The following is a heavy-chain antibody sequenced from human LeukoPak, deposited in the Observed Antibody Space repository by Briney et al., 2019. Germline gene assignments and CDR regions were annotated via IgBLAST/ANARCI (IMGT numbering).Heavy chain of an antibody. CDR3: ARFPAGSYYFDY. D-gene: IGHD6-13*01. V-gene: IGHV4-34*01. CDR2: INHSGST. J-gene: IGHJ4*02. Sequence: SETLSLTCAVYGGSFSGYYWSWIRQPPGKGLEWIGGINHSGSTNYNPSLKSRVTISVDTYKNQFSLKLSSVTAADTAVYYCARFPAGSYYFDYWGQGTLVTVSS. CDR1: GGSFSGYY.